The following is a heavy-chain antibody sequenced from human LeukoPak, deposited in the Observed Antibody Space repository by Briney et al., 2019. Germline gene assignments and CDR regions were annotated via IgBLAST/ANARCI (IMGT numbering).Heavy chain of an antibody. CDR1: GFTFSSYW. D-gene: IGHD6-13*01. J-gene: IGHJ4*02. CDR3: TTSRTGGY. CDR2: IKQDGSEK. Sequence: GGSLRLSCEASGFTFSSYWMSWVRQAPGKGLEWVANIKQDGSEKYYVDSVKGRFTISRDNAKNSLYLQMNSLRAEDTAVYYCTTSRTGGYWGQGTLVTVSS. V-gene: IGHV3-7*01.